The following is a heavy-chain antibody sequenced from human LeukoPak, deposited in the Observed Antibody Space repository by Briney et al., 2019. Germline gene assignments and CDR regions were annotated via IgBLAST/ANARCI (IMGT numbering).Heavy chain of an antibody. CDR2: IHYDGSNK. CDR1: GFTFSSYG. Sequence: PGGSLRLSCAASGFTFSSYGMQWVRQAPGKGLEWVAFIHYDGSNKYYANSVKGRFTISRDNSKNTLYLHMNSLGAEDTAVYYCAKDPIRGVRPYYFSSWGQGTLVTVSS. CDR3: AKDPIRGVRPYYFSS. V-gene: IGHV3-30*02. D-gene: IGHD3-10*01. J-gene: IGHJ4*02.